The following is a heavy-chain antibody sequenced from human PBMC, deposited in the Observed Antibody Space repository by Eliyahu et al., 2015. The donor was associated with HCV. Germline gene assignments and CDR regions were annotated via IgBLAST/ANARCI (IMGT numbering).Heavy chain of an antibody. CDR1: GITFSNYG. CDR2: ISYDGSNK. J-gene: IGHJ6*02. CDR3: AKDRGSYYLQAGYYYGMDV. D-gene: IGHD1-26*01. V-gene: IGHV3-30*18. Sequence: QVQLVESGGGVVQPGRSLRLSCAASGITFSNYGMHWVRQAPGKGLEWVAVISYDGSNKYYADSVKGRFTISRDNSKYTLYLQMNSLRGEDTAMYYCAKDRGSYYLQAGYYYGMDVWGQGTTVTVSS.